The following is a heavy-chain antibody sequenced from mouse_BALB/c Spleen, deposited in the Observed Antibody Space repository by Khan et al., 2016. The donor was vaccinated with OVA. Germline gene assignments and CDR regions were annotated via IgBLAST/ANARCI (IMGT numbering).Heavy chain of an antibody. Sequence: QVQLKQSGPGLAAPSQSLSITCTISGFSLTNYGVHWVRQPPGKGLEWLVVIWSDGNTTYNSTLKSRLTITKDNTKSQVFLKMNSLQTDDTAIYFCARQPYYHYNIMDYWGQGTSVTVSS. V-gene: IGHV2-6-1*01. CDR2: IWSDGNT. D-gene: IGHD2-10*01. CDR3: ARQPYYHYNIMDY. CDR1: GFSLTNYG. J-gene: IGHJ4*01.